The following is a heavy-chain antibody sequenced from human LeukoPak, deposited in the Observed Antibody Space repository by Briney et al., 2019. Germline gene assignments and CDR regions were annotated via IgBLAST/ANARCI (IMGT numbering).Heavy chain of an antibody. V-gene: IGHV6-1*01. CDR3: ARGAVVGTDYYYYYGMDV. Sequence: SQTLSLTCAISGDSVSSNSAAWNWIRQSPSRGLEWLGRTYYRSKWYNDYAVSVKSRITINPDTSKNQFSLQLNSVTPEDTAVYYCARGAVVGTDYYYYYGMDVWGQGTTVTVSS. J-gene: IGHJ6*02. CDR2: TYYRSKWYN. D-gene: IGHD6-19*01. CDR1: GDSVSSNSAA.